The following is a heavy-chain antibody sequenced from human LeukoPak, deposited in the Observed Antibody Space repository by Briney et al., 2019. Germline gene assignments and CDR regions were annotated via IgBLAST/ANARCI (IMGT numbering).Heavy chain of an antibody. D-gene: IGHD5-18*01. CDR2: IKEDGSEE. CDR1: GFSFSSHW. V-gene: IGHV3-7*01. J-gene: IGHJ4*02. CDR3: ARDGPTAYFDY. Sequence: GGSLRLSCAASGFSFSSHWMTWVRQAPGKGLEWVANIKEDGSEEYYVDSVKGRFTISRDNAKNSLYLQMSSLRPDDTALYYCARDGPTAYFDYWGQGTLVTVSS.